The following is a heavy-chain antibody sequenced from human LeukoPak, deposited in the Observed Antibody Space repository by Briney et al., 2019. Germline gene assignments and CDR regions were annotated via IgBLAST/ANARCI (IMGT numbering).Heavy chain of an antibody. CDR1: GVTFKSYA. CDR3: VKGLDYSSSQMDP. Sequence: GGSLRLSCSASGVTFKSYAMHWVRQAPGKGLEYVSSINTNGANTYYADSVKGRFTISRDNSRNTVYVQMNSLTPEDTAVYYCVKGLDYSSSQMDPWRQGTLVTVCS. D-gene: IGHD6-6*01. J-gene: IGHJ5*02. CDR2: INTNGANT. V-gene: IGHV3-64*05.